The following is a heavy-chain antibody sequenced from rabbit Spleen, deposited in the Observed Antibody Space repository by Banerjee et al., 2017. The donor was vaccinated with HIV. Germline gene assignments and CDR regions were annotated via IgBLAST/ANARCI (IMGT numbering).Heavy chain of an antibody. CDR1: GFSFSSNDY. Sequence: QSLEESGGGLVQPEGSLTLTCKASGFSFSSNDYMCWVRQAPGKGLEWIAYTVGGRSTFTYYASWVNGRFTISKASSTTVTLQMTSLTAADTATYFCARDTATSFSTYGMDLWGPGTLVTVS. CDR2: TVGGRSTFT. CDR3: ARDTATSFSTYGMDL. J-gene: IGHJ6*01. D-gene: IGHD1-1*01. V-gene: IGHV1S40*01.